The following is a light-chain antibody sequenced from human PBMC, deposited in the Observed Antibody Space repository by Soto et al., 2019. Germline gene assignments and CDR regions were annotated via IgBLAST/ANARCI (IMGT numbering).Light chain of an antibody. Sequence: ELVLTQSPGTLSLSPGERATLSCRASQSVSSSYLAWYQQKPGQAPRLLILGASTRATGIPDRFSGSGSGTDFTLTISRLEPADFAVYYCQHYGTSPKPFGQGTKVEV. CDR1: QSVSSSY. V-gene: IGKV3-20*01. CDR2: GAS. CDR3: QHYGTSPKP. J-gene: IGKJ1*01.